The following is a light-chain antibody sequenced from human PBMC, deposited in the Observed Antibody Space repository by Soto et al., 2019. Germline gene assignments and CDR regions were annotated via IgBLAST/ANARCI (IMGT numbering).Light chain of an antibody. J-gene: IGKJ1*01. CDR2: GAS. CDR1: QSVRDN. V-gene: IGKV3-15*01. CDR3: QHYHNWPPWT. Sequence: EIVMTQSPATLSESPGERATLSCRAGQSVRDNLAWYQQKPGQAPRLLIYGASTRATGIPARFSGSGSGTEFTLTISSLQSEDFAVYYCQHYHNWPPWTFGQGTKVEVK.